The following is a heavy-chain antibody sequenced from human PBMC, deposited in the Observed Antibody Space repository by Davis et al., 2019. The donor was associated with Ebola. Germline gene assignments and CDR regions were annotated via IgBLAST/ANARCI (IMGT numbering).Heavy chain of an antibody. CDR3: ARVGYCSGGSCYEGLDY. CDR2: IYRDGSEK. Sequence: GESLKISCAASGFSFSNYWMSWVRQAPGKGLEWVANIYRDGSEKYYADSVKGRFTISRDNAKNSLYLQMNSLRAEDTAVYYCARVGYCSGGSCYEGLDYWGQGTLVTVSS. CDR1: GFSFSNYW. J-gene: IGHJ4*02. D-gene: IGHD2-15*01. V-gene: IGHV3-7*01.